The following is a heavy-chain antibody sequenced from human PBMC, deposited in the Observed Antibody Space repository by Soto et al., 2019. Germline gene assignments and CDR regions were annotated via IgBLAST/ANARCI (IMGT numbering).Heavy chain of an antibody. D-gene: IGHD3-22*01. Sequence: EVQLLDSGGGFVQPGGSLRLSCEASGFTFSGYAMSWVRQAPGRRLEWISAITGGGDDTYYADYVKGRVTISRDNSKNTLYLQMSRRRAEDTALYYCVKGSSASRPYYFDYWGPGTLVTVSS. V-gene: IGHV3-23*01. J-gene: IGHJ4*02. CDR2: ITGGGDDT. CDR3: VKGSSASRPYYFDY. CDR1: GFTFSGYA.